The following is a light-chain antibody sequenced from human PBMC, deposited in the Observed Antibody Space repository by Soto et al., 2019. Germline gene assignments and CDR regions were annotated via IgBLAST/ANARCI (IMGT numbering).Light chain of an antibody. CDR1: DSDVGGYDY. J-gene: IGLJ1*01. CDR3: CSYAGSNRKV. V-gene: IGLV2-8*01. Sequence: QSALTQPPSASGSPGQSVTISCTGTDSDVGGYDYVSWYQQYPGKVPKLTIYEVNMRPSGVPDRFSGSKSDNTASLTVSGLQAEDEADYYCCSYAGSNRKVFGTGTKLTVL. CDR2: EVN.